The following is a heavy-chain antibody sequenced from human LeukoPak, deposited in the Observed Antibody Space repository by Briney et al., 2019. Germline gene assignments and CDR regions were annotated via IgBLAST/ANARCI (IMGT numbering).Heavy chain of an antibody. CDR2: IYSGGTT. D-gene: IGHD6-13*01. V-gene: IGHV3-53*01. CDR3: ARRGYSSSWYIYYYYYMDV. Sequence: GGSLRLSCAASGFTVSSNYMSWVRQAPGKGLEWVSIIYSGGTTYYVDSVKGRFTISRDNSKNTLHLQMNSLRAEDTAVYCCARRGYSSSWYIYYYYYMDVWGKGTTVTISS. J-gene: IGHJ6*03. CDR1: GFTVSSNY.